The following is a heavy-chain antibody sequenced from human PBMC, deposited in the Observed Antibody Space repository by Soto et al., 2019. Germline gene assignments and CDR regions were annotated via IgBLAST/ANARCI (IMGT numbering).Heavy chain of an antibody. CDR1: GYNFTTFW. CDR3: ARLGFPGAIYFDS. V-gene: IGHV5-51*01. J-gene: IGHJ4*02. CDR2: IYPGDSET. Sequence: LTISCKGSGYNFTTFWIGWVRQMPGKGLEWMGIIYPGDSETKYSPDFEGQVTISADRSTNTAYLQWRSLRASDTAMYYCARLGFPGAIYFDSWGLGTLVTVSS.